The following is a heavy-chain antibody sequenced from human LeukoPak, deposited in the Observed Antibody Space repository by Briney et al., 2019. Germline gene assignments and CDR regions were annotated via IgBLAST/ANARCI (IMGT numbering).Heavy chain of an antibody. D-gene: IGHD3-22*01. J-gene: IGHJ3*02. CDR1: GFSFSSYA. CDR2: ISGSGGST. V-gene: IGHV3-23*01. CDR3: AKAKYYYDSSPIDI. Sequence: PGGSLRLSCAASGFSFSSYAMSWVRQAPGKGLEWVSHISGSGGSTYYADSVKSGFTISRDNSKNTLYLQMNSLRAEDTAVYYCAKAKYYYDSSPIDIWGQGTMVTVSS.